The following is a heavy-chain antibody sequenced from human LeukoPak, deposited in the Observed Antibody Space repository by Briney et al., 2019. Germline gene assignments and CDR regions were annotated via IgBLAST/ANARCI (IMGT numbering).Heavy chain of an antibody. CDR1: GGSISSHY. D-gene: IGHD3-9*01. Sequence: PSETLSLTCTVSGGSISSHYWSWIRQPPGKGLEWIGNIYYSGSTNYNPSLKSRVTISVDTSKNQFSLKLSSVTAADTAVYYCAREGYYDILTGYYQGVFDYWGQGTLVTVSS. J-gene: IGHJ4*02. CDR3: AREGYYDILTGYYQGVFDY. CDR2: IYYSGST. V-gene: IGHV4-59*11.